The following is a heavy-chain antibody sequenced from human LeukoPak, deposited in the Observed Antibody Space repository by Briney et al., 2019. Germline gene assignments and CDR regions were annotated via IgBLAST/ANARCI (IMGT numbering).Heavy chain of an antibody. CDR1: GFTFSDYY. CDR2: ISSSGSTI. D-gene: IGHD2-21*02. J-gene: IGHJ3*02. Sequence: GGSLRLSCAASGFTFSDYYMSWIRQAPGKGLEWVSYISSSGSTIHYADSVKGRFTISRDNAKNSLYLQMNSLRAEDTAVYYCARDPAHIVVVTADPDAFDIWGQGTMVTVSS. V-gene: IGHV3-11*01. CDR3: ARDPAHIVVVTADPDAFDI.